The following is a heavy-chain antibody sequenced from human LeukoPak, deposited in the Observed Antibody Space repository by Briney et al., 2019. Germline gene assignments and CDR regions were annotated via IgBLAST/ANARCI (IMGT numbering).Heavy chain of an antibody. CDR1: GYTFTNYD. CDR2: MNPNSGNT. V-gene: IGHV1-8*01. D-gene: IGHD2-15*01. J-gene: IGHJ4*02. CDR3: ARVPYCSGGSCYYYFDY. Sequence: ASVKVSCKASGYTFTNYDINWVRQATGQGLEWMGWMNPNSGNTGYAQKFQGRVTMTRNTSISTAYMELSSLRSEDTAVYYCARVPYCSGGSCYYYFDYWGQGTLVTVSS.